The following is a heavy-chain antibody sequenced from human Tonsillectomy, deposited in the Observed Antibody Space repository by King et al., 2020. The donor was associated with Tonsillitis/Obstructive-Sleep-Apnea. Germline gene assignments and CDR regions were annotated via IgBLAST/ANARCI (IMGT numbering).Heavy chain of an antibody. D-gene: IGHD4-17*01. J-gene: IGHJ4*02. Sequence: VQLVESGGGVVQPGRSLRLSCAASGFTFSSYGMHWVRQAPGKGLEWVAVISYDGSNKYYADSVKGRFTISRENSKNTLYLQMNSLRAEETAVYYCATNGLDQTPVPPDYWGQGTLVTVSS. CDR1: GFTFSSYG. V-gene: IGHV3-30*03. CDR2: ISYDGSNK. CDR3: ATNGLDQTPVPPDY.